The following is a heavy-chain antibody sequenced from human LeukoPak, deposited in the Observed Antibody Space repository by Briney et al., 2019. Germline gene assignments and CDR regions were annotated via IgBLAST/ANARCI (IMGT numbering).Heavy chain of an antibody. V-gene: IGHV3-21*01. J-gene: IGHJ3*02. CDR2: ISSSSNYI. D-gene: IGHD4-17*01. Sequence: GGSLRLSCAASGFTFSSYNMNWVRQAPGKGLAWVSCISSSSNYINYADSVKGRFTISRDNAKNSLYLQMNSLRAEDTAMYYCASYDYGAFDIWGQGTTVTVSS. CDR1: GFTFSSYN. CDR3: ASYDYGAFDI.